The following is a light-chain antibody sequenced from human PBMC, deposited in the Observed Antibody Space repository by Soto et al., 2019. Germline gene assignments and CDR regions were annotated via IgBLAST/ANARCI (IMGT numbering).Light chain of an antibody. J-gene: IGLJ1*01. V-gene: IGLV2-14*01. CDR1: SSDVGGYNY. CDR2: EVS. CDR3: SSYTSSSTVV. Sequence: QSALTQPPSASGSPGQSVTISCTGTSSDVGGYNYVSWYQHHPGKAPKLIIYEVSNRPSGASNRFSGSKSGNTASLTISGLQADDEADYYCSSYTSSSTVVFGIGTKVTVL.